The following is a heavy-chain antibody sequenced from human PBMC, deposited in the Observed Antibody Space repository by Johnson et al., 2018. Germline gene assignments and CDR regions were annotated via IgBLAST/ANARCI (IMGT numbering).Heavy chain of an antibody. CDR2: VSGSGGST. CDR1: GFTFSSYA. V-gene: IGHV3-23*04. CDR3: ARDLGGPAAISYYYGMDV. D-gene: IGHD2-2*01. Sequence: LVQSGGGLVQPGGSLGLPCAASGFTFSSYAMSWVRQAPGKGLEWVSAVSGSGGSTYYADSVKGRFTISRDNSKTTLYLQMNSLRAEDTAVYYCARDLGGPAAISYYYGMDVWGKGTTVTVSS. J-gene: IGHJ6*04.